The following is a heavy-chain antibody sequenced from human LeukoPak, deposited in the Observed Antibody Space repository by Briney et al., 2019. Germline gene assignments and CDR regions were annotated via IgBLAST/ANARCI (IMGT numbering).Heavy chain of an antibody. V-gene: IGHV3-30*02. Sequence: GGSLRLSCAASGFTFSSYGMHWVRQAPGKGLEWVAFIRYDGSNKYYADSVKGRFTISRDNSKNTLYLQMNSLRAEDTAVYYCAREAIFGVAADAFDIWGQGTMVTVSS. CDR2: IRYDGSNK. D-gene: IGHD3-3*01. CDR1: GFTFSSYG. CDR3: AREAIFGVAADAFDI. J-gene: IGHJ3*02.